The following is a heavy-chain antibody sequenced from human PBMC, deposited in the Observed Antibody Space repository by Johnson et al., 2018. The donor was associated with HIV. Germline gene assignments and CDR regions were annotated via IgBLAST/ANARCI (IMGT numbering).Heavy chain of an antibody. CDR3: ARDLVGSPRAFDS. CDR2: INWNGGST. V-gene: IGHV3-20*04. D-gene: IGHD2-8*02. Sequence: VQLVESGGGVVRPGGSLRLSCAASGFTFDNYGMSWVRQAPGKGLEWVSGINWNGGSTGYADSVKGRFTVSRDNAKNSLYLQMNSLRVEDTASYYCARDLVGSPRAFDSWGQGTMVTISS. CDR1: GFTFDNYG. J-gene: IGHJ3*02.